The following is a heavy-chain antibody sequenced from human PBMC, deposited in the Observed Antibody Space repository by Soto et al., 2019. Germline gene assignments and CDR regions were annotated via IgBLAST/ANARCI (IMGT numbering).Heavy chain of an antibody. CDR2: ISGSGGST. CDR3: AKDSGAQITTVTTPDC. Sequence: EVQLLESGGGLVQPGGSLRLSCAASGFTFSSYAMSWVRQAPGKGLEWVSAISGSGGSTYYADSVKGRFTISRDNSKNTLYLQMNSLRAEDTAVYYCAKDSGAQITTVTTPDCWGQGTLVTVSS. CDR1: GFTFSSYA. J-gene: IGHJ4*02. V-gene: IGHV3-23*01. D-gene: IGHD4-17*01.